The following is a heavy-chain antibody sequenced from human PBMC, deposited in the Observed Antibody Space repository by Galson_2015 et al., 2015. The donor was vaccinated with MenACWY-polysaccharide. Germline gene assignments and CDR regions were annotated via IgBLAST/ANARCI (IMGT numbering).Heavy chain of an antibody. CDR2: ISKSGDSI. CDR1: GVTFSSYG. V-gene: IGHV3-11*01. CDR3: AGGHYGLDV. J-gene: IGHJ6*02. Sequence: SLRLSCAGSGVTFSSYGMSWIRQAPGKGLEWLSYISKSGDSIYYADSVKGRFTISRDNARNSLYLQVNSLEAEDTAIYYCAGGHYGLDVWGQGTTVTVSS.